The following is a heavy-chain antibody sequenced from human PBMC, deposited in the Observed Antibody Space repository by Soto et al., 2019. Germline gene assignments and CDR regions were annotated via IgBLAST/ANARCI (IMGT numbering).Heavy chain of an antibody. J-gene: IGHJ3*02. CDR2: ISYDGSNK. D-gene: IGHD6-19*01. Sequence: SGGSLRLSCAASGFTFSSYGMHWVRQAPGKGLEWVAVISYDGSNKYYADSVKGRFTISRDNSKNTLYLQMNSLRAEDTAVYYCAKPISSGWYEDAFDIWGQGTMVTVSS. V-gene: IGHV3-30*18. CDR1: GFTFSSYG. CDR3: AKPISSGWYEDAFDI.